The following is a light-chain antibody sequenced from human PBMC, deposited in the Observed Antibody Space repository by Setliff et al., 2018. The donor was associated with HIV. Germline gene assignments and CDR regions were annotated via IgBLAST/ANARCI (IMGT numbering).Light chain of an antibody. V-gene: IGLV2-14*02. CDR3: ASYGIRPYV. CDR2: EVS. CDR1: SSDVVAYNL. Sequence: QSVLAQPASVSGSPGQSITISCTGPSSDVVAYNLVSWYQQYPGKAPKVIIYEVSERPSGVSRRFSGSKSGNTASLTISGLQAEDEADYYCASYGIRPYVFGTGTKVTVL. J-gene: IGLJ1*01.